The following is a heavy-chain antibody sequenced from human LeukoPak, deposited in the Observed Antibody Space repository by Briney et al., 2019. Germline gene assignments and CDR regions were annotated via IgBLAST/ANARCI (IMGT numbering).Heavy chain of an antibody. Sequence: GASVKVSCKASGGTFSSYAISWVRRAPGQGLEWMGGIIPIFGTANYAQKFQGRVTITADESTSTAYMELSSLRSEDTAVYYCARGSSIFGVSLYYYYMDVWGKGTTVTVSS. J-gene: IGHJ6*03. CDR2: IIPIFGTA. V-gene: IGHV1-69*13. CDR1: GGTFSSYA. CDR3: ARGSSIFGVSLYYYYMDV. D-gene: IGHD3-3*01.